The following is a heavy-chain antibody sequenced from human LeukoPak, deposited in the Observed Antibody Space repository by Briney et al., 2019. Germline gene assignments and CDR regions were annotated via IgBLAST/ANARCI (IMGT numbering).Heavy chain of an antibody. CDR1: VFTFSRYW. CDR3: ARDDGYNSGPFDY. D-gene: IGHD5-18*01. Sequence: GGSLRLSCAASVFTFSRYWMHWVLQAPEKGLLWVSRINSDESNTNYADSVKGRFTISRDNAKNTLYLQMNNLRAEDTAVYYCARDDGYNSGPFDYWGQGILVSVSS. J-gene: IGHJ4*02. CDR2: INSDESNT. V-gene: IGHV3-74*01.